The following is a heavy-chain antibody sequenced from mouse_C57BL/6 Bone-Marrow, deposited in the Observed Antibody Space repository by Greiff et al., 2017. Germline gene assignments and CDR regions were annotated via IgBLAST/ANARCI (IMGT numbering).Heavy chain of an antibody. Sequence: QVQLQQSGAELARPGASVKLSCKASGYTFTSYGISWVKQRTGQGLEWIGEIYPRSGTTYYNEKFKGKATLTADKSSSTAYMELRSLTSEDSAVYFCARQLRLRPLAYWGQGTLVTVSA. CDR3: ARQLRLRPLAY. J-gene: IGHJ3*01. D-gene: IGHD3-2*02. V-gene: IGHV1-81*01. CDR1: GYTFTSYG. CDR2: IYPRSGTT.